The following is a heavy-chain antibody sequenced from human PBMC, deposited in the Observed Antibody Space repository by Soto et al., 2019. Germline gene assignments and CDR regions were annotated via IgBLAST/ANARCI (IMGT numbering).Heavy chain of an antibody. J-gene: IGHJ4*02. CDR1: GYTFTSYY. CDR2: VNPTGGST. D-gene: IGHD6-25*01. CDR3: ARHLAAGDS. V-gene: IGHV1-46*03. Sequence: QVQLVQSGAEVKKPGASVRASCKASGYTFTSYYIHWVRQAPGQGLEWMAIVNPTGGSTNYAQKFQGRATVTFDTSTSTVFMELNSLRYEDTAVYYCARHLAAGDSWGQGTLVTVAS.